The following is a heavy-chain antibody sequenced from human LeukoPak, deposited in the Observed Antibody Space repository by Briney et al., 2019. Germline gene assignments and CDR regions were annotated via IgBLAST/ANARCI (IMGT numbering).Heavy chain of an antibody. CDR3: ASVYHPDAGSSGYYYFDY. CDR1: GGTFSSYA. D-gene: IGHD3-22*01. V-gene: IGHV1-69*04. J-gene: IGHJ4*02. CDR2: IIPILGIA. Sequence: GASVKVSCKASGGTFSSYAISWVRQAPGQGLEWMGRIIPILGIANYAQKFQGRVTITADKSTSTAYMELSSLRSEDTAVYYCASVYHPDAGSSGYYYFDYWGQGTLVTVSS.